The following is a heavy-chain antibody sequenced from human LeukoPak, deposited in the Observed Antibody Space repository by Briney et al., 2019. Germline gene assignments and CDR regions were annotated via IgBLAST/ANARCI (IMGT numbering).Heavy chain of an antibody. CDR3: ASSEGWELLD. D-gene: IGHD1-26*01. Sequence: PGGSLRLSCAASGFTFSSYGMHWVRQAPGKGLEWVAVIWYDGSSKYYADSVKGRFTISRDNSKNTLYLQMNSLRAEDTAVYYCASSEGWELLDWGQGTLVTVSS. J-gene: IGHJ4*02. CDR1: GFTFSSYG. V-gene: IGHV3-33*01. CDR2: IWYDGSSK.